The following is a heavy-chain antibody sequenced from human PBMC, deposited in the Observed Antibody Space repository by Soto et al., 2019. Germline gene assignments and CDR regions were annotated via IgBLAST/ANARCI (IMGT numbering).Heavy chain of an antibody. CDR1: GFTFSSYA. V-gene: IGHV3-30-3*01. CDR3: AIDGIVLLAVSPGSWFDP. J-gene: IGHJ5*02. Sequence: GGSLRLSCAASGFTFSSYAMHWVRQAPGKGLEWVAVISYDGSNKYYADSVKGRFTISRDTSKTTLYLQMNSLRAEDTAVYYFAIDGIVLLAVSPGSWFDPW. D-gene: IGHD2-15*01. CDR2: ISYDGSNK.